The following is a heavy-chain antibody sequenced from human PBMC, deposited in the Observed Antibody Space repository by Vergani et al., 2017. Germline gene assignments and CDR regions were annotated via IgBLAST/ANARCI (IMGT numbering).Heavy chain of an antibody. J-gene: IGHJ3*02. Sequence: QVQLQESGPGLVKPSQTLSLTCTVSGGSISSGGYYWSWIRQHPGKGLEWIGYIYYSGSTYYNPSLKSRVTISVETSTNQFSLKLSSVTAGYTTVYFCATNDYDNSSYYQALVAFDIWGQGTMVTGSS. CDR2: IYYSGST. CDR1: GGSISSGGYY. V-gene: IGHV4-31*03. CDR3: ATNDYDNSSYYQALVAFDI. D-gene: IGHD3-22*01.